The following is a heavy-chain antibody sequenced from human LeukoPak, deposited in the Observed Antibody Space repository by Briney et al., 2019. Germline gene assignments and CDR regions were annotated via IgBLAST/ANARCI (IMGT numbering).Heavy chain of an antibody. CDR1: GFTFSNYG. D-gene: IGHD3-22*01. Sequence: GGSLRLSCAASGFTFSNYGMHWVRQAPGKGLEWVTFIRYDGDNKFYADSVKGRFTISRDNSKNTLYLQMNSLRAEDTAVHYCAKDEYYYDTSGHGAFDIWGQGTMVTVSS. CDR2: IRYDGDNK. V-gene: IGHV3-30*02. CDR3: AKDEYYYDTSGHGAFDI. J-gene: IGHJ3*02.